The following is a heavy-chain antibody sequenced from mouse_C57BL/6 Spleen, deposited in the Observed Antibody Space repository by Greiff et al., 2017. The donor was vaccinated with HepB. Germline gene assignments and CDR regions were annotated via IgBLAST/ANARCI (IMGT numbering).Heavy chain of an antibody. V-gene: IGHV1-82*01. CDR1: GYAFSSSW. J-gene: IGHJ3*01. CDR3: ARAAQARFAY. Sequence: VQLVESGPELVKPGASVKISCKASGYAFSSSWMNWVKQRPGKGLEWIGRIYPGDGDTNYNGKFKGKATLTADKSSSTAYMQLSSLTSEDSAVYFCARAAQARFAYWGQGTLVTVSA. CDR2: IYPGDGDT. D-gene: IGHD3-2*02.